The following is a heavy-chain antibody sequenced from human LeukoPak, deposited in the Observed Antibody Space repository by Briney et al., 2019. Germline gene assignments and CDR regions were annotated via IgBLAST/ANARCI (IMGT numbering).Heavy chain of an antibody. CDR2: ISSSGTNI. V-gene: IGHV3-48*04. J-gene: IGHJ4*02. CDR3: ARDDSSGYFDY. CDR1: GFTFSAYS. D-gene: IGHD3-22*01. Sequence: GGSLRLSCAVSGFTFSAYSMNWVRQAPGKGLEWVSYISSSGTNIHYADSVKGRFTFSRDNAKNSLYLQMNSLRAEDTAVYYCARDDSSGYFDYWGQGTLVTVSS.